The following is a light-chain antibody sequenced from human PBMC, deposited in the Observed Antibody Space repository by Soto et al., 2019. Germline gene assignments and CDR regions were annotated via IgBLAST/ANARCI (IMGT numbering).Light chain of an antibody. CDR1: QSINSK. J-gene: IGKJ1*01. V-gene: IGKV3-15*01. Sequence: EIVMTQSPATLSVSPGERATLSCMASQSINSKLAWYQQKPGQAPRLLIYGASTRATGIPARFSGSGSGTEFTLTISSLQSEDFAVYYCQQYNDWPPWTFGQGTKVDIK. CDR2: GAS. CDR3: QQYNDWPPWT.